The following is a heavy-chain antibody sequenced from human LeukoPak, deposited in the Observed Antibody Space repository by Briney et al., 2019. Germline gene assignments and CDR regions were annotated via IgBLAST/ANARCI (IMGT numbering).Heavy chain of an antibody. CDR3: AGGPNYYGSRSSDAFDI. Sequence: ASVKVSCKASGYTFTSYDINWVRQATGQGFEWMGWMNPNSGNTGYAQKFQGRVTMTRNTSISTAYMELSSLRSEDTAVYYCAGGPNYYGSRSSDAFDIWGQGTMVTVSS. CDR2: MNPNSGNT. CDR1: GYTFTSYD. D-gene: IGHD3-10*01. J-gene: IGHJ3*02. V-gene: IGHV1-8*01.